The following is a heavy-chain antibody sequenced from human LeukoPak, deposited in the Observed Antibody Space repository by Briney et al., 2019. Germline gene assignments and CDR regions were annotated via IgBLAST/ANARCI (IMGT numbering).Heavy chain of an antibody. D-gene: IGHD6-19*01. J-gene: IGHJ4*02. Sequence: PGRSLRLSCAASGFTFDDYAMHWVRQAPGKGLEWVSGISWNSGSIGYADSVKGRFTISRDNAKNSLYLQMNSLRAEDTASYYCAKATGYSSGWYGDWGQGTLVTVSS. CDR2: ISWNSGSI. CDR1: GFTFDDYA. CDR3: AKATGYSSGWYGD. V-gene: IGHV3-9*01.